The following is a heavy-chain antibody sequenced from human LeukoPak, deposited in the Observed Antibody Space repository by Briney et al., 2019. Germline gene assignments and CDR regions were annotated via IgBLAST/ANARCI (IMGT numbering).Heavy chain of an antibody. CDR3: ARDDYGDYPMGEAIYYYGMDV. Sequence: EASVKVSCKASGYTFTSYGISWVRQAPGQGLEWMGWISAYNGNTNYAQKLQGRVTMTTDTSTSTAYMELRSLRSDDMAVYYCARDDYGDYPMGEAIYYYGMDVWGQGTTVTVSS. CDR2: ISAYNGNT. V-gene: IGHV1-18*03. D-gene: IGHD4-17*01. CDR1: GYTFTSYG. J-gene: IGHJ6*02.